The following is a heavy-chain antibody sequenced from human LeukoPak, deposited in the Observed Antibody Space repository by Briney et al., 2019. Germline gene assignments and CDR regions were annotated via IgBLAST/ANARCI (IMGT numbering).Heavy chain of an antibody. CDR1: GFTFSGSA. V-gene: IGHV3-73*01. Sequence: GGSLKLSCAASGFTFSGSAMHWVRQASGKGLEWVGRIRSKVNSYATAYAASVKGRFTISRDDSKNTAYLQMNSLKTEDTAVYYCASRMYYFDYWGQGTLVTVSS. CDR3: ASRMYYFDY. J-gene: IGHJ4*02. CDR2: IRSKVNSYAT. D-gene: IGHD2/OR15-2a*01.